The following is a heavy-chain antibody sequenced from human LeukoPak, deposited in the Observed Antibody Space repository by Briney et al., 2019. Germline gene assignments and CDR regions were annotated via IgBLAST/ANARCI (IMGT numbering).Heavy chain of an antibody. D-gene: IGHD4-23*01. CDR3: ARETLGGRGYYYYGMDV. CDR1: GGTFSSYA. V-gene: IGHV1-69*13. CDR2: IIPIFGTA. Sequence: SVKVSCKASGGTFSSYAINWVRQAPGQGLEWMGGIIPIFGTANHAQRFQGRVTITADESTSTAYMELSSLRSEDTAVYYCARETLGGRGYYYYGMDVWGQGTTVTVSS. J-gene: IGHJ6*02.